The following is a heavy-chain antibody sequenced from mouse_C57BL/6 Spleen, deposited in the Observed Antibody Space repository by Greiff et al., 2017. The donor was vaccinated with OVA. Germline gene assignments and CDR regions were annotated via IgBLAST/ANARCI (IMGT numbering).Heavy chain of an antibody. V-gene: IGHV1-42*01. Sequence: EVQLQQSGPELVKPGASVKISCKASGYSFTGYYMNWVKQSPEKSLEWIGEINPSTGGTTYNQKFKAKATLTVDKSSSTAYMQLKSLTSEDSAVYYCASLPDYWGQGTSVTVSS. D-gene: IGHD5-5*01. CDR3: ASLPDY. CDR2: INPSTGGT. CDR1: GYSFTGYY. J-gene: IGHJ4*01.